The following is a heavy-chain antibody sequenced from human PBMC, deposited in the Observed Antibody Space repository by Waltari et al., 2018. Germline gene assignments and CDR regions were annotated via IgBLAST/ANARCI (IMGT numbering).Heavy chain of an antibody. J-gene: IGHJ4*02. CDR2: IKSKTECGTT. V-gene: IGHV3-15*01. Sequence: EVQLVESGGDLVRPGGSLRLSCAASGFSFSNAWMSWVRQAPGKGLEWVGRIKSKTECGTTDYAAPVKGRFTISRDDSENTLYLQMNSLKTEDTDVYYCTTLFGDFWSGYFFDYWGQGTLVTVSS. CDR1: GFSFSNAW. D-gene: IGHD3-3*01. CDR3: TTLFGDFWSGYFFDY.